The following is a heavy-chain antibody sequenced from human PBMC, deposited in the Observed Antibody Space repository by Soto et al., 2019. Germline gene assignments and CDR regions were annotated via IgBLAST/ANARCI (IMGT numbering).Heavy chain of an antibody. D-gene: IGHD1-26*01. CDR1: GAAFNDYD. CDR3: SRESVGATANLDYYYFYMDV. Sequence: QVQLVQSGAEVRKPGASVTVYCRSYGAAFNDYDLHCVRQAHVQGYEWMGWINPNGGVTKDEQKFQGWFSMARDTCILTGYMQLSLLNSDDTAVYYCSRESVGATANLDYYYFYMDVGGTGTPVTVS. V-gene: IGHV1-2*04. CDR2: INPNGGVT. J-gene: IGHJ6*03.